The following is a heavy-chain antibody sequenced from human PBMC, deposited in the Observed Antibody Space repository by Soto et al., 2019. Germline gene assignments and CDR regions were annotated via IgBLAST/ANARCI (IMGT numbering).Heavy chain of an antibody. CDR3: ARVTYYSDSSGYPLHY. CDR2: ISFDGSNK. Sequence: PGGSLRLSCAASGFTFSTFAMHWVRQAPGKGLEWVAVISFDGSNKYYADSVKGRFTISRDNARNTLYLQMNSLRPADTAVYYCARVTYYSDSSGYPLHYWGQGTLVTVSS. V-gene: IGHV3-30-3*01. D-gene: IGHD3-22*01. J-gene: IGHJ4*02. CDR1: GFTFSTFA.